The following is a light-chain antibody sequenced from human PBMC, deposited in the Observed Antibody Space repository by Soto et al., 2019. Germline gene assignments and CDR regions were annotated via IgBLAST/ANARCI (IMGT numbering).Light chain of an antibody. Sequence: ERVLTQSPATLALSPGETATLSCRASQSVSSDYLAWYQQKPGQPPRLLIYGASSRATGVPERFSGSGSGTDFTLTISRLEPEDFAVYYCQHYVTSLTTFGQGTKVDI. CDR2: GAS. J-gene: IGKJ1*01. CDR3: QHYVTSLTT. V-gene: IGKV3-20*01. CDR1: QSVSSDY.